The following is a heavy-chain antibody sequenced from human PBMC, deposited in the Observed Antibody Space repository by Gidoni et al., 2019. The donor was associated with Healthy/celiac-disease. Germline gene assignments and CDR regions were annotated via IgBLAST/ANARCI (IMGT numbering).Heavy chain of an antibody. Sequence: QVQLQQWGAGLLKPSETLSLTCAVYGGSFSGYYWSWIRQPPGKGLEWIGEINHSGSTNYNPSLKSRVTISVDTSKNQFSLKLSSVTAADTAVYYCARSRSAVTTSRWYYYYYYGMDVWGQGTTVTVSS. CDR3: ARSRSAVTTSRWYYYYYYGMDV. D-gene: IGHD4-17*01. V-gene: IGHV4-34*01. CDR2: INHSGST. CDR1: GGSFSGYY. J-gene: IGHJ6*02.